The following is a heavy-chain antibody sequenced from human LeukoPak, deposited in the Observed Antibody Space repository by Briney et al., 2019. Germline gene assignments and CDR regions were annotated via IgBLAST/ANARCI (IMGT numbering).Heavy chain of an antibody. CDR2: IYYSGST. D-gene: IGHD3-9*01. V-gene: IGHV4-39*07. J-gene: IGHJ6*03. Sequence: PSETLSLTCTVSGGSISSSSYYWGWIRQPPGKGLEWIGSIYYSGSTYYNPSLKSRVTISVDTSKNQFSLKLSSVTAADTAVYYCARGMGYFDWFNHYYYYYYMDVWGKGTTVTVSS. CDR3: ARGMGYFDWFNHYYYYYYMDV. CDR1: GGSISSSSYY.